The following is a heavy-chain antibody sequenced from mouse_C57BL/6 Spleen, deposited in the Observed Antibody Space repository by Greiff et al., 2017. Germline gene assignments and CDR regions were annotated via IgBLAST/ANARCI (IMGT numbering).Heavy chain of an antibody. J-gene: IGHJ2*01. CDR3: TKSDLLWDY. CDR1: GYTFTSYW. Sequence: QVQLKQPGAELVRPGSSVKLSCKASGYTFTSYWMHWVKQRPIQGLEWIGNIDPSDSETHYNQKFKDKATLTVDKSSSTAYMQLSILTSEDSAVYYCTKSDLLWDYWGQGTTLTVSS. V-gene: IGHV1-52*01. D-gene: IGHD2-1*01. CDR2: IDPSDSET.